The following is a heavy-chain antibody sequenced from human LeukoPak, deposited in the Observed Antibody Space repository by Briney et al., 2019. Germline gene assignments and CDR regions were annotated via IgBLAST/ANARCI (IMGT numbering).Heavy chain of an antibody. Sequence: NPSETLSLTCTVSGGSISSGNSHYWNWIRQPAGKGLEWIGRIYTTGRTMYNPSLKSRLTISIDTSKNQFFLKLTSVTAADTAVYYCARDYFDSSLYLGFWGQGTLVTVSS. CDR3: ARDYFDSSLYLGF. D-gene: IGHD3-22*01. CDR1: GGSISSGNSHY. V-gene: IGHV4-61*02. J-gene: IGHJ4*02. CDR2: IYTTGRT.